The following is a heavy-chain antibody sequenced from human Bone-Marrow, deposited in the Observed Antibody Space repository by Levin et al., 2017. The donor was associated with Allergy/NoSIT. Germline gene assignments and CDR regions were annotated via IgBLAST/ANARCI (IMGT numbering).Heavy chain of an antibody. D-gene: IGHD3/OR15-3a*01. Sequence: GASVKVSCKASGYTFSTYGINWVRQAPGQGLEWMGWIGAYMGGIYYAQRFQGRVTMTTDTSSSTAYMELRSLRSDDTAVYYCMRSYNFGSHPDYWGQGTLVTVSS. CDR1: GYTFSTYG. CDR3: MRSYNFGSHPDY. J-gene: IGHJ4*02. CDR2: IGAYMGGI. V-gene: IGHV1-18*01.